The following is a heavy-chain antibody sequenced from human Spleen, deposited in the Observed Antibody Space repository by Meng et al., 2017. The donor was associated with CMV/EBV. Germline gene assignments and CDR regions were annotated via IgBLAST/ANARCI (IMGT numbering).Heavy chain of an antibody. Sequence: GGSLRLSCAASGFTFSSYGMHWVRQASGKGLEWVAFIRYDGNNKYYADSVKGRFTISRDNSKNTLFLQMNSLRAEDTAVYYCAGLGYYDFWSGYYPNNYFDYWGQGTLVTVSS. CDR3: AGLGYYDFWSGYYPNNYFDY. CDR1: GFTFSSYG. J-gene: IGHJ4*02. D-gene: IGHD3-3*01. CDR2: IRYDGNNK. V-gene: IGHV3-30*02.